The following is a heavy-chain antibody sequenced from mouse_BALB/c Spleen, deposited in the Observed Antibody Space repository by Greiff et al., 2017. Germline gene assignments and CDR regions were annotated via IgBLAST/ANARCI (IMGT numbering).Heavy chain of an antibody. D-gene: IGHD1-1*01. Sequence: VQLQQSGGGLVQPGGSRKLSCAASGFTFSSFGMHWVRQAPEKGLEWVAYISSGSSTIYYADTVKGRFTISRDNPKNTLFLQMTSLRSEDTAMYYCARGYYGISAMDYWGQGTSVTVSS. CDR3: ARGYYGISAMDY. J-gene: IGHJ4*01. V-gene: IGHV5-17*02. CDR2: ISSGSSTI. CDR1: GFTFSSFG.